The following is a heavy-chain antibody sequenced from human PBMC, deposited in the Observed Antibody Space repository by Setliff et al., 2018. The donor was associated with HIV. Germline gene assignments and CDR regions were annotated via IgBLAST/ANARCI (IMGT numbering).Heavy chain of an antibody. CDR2: INTNTGNP. CDR1: GYTFTSYA. CDR3: ARVGSSGWRYYYYGMDV. Sequence: ASVKVSCKASGYTFTSYAMNWVRQAPGQGLEWMGWINTNTGNPTYAQGFTGRFVFSLDTSVSTAYLQISSLKAEDTAVYYCARVGSSGWRYYYYGMDVWGQGTTVTV. V-gene: IGHV7-4-1*02. D-gene: IGHD6-19*01. J-gene: IGHJ6*02.